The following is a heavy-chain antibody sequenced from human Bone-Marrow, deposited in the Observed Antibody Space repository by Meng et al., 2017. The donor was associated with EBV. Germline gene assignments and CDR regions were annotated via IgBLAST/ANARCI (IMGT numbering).Heavy chain of an antibody. CDR3: ARDSGWGPNWFDP. D-gene: IGHD6-19*01. CDR2: INPNSGGT. Sequence: QVQLVQSGAEVKKPGASVKVPCKASGYTFTGYYMHWVRQAPGQGLEWMGRINPNSGGTNYAQKFQGRVTMTRDTSISTAYMELSRLRSDDTAVYYCARDSGWGPNWFDPWGQGPLVTASS. CDR1: GYTFTGYY. V-gene: IGHV1-2*06. J-gene: IGHJ5*02.